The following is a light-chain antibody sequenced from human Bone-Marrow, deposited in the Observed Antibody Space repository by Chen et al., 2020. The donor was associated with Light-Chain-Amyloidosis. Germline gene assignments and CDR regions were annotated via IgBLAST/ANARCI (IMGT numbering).Light chain of an antibody. J-gene: IGKJ1*01. CDR1: QDITNY. V-gene: IGKV1-16*01. CDR3: QQYESYPPT. CDR2: AAS. Sequence: DIQMTQSPPSLSASVGDRVTIPCRAIQDITNYLAWFQQRPGKAPKPLISAASSLQSGVPSRFSGSGSKTYSTLTISSLQPEDSATYYCQQYESYPPTFGPGTKVEIK.